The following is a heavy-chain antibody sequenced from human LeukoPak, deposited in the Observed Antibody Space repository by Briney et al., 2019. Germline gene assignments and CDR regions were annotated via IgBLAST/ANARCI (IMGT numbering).Heavy chain of an antibody. V-gene: IGHV1-8*01. CDR2: MNPNSGNT. J-gene: IGHJ5*02. CDR1: GYTFTSYD. Sequence: ASVKVFCKASGYTFTSYDINWVRQATGQGLEWMGWMNPNSGNTGYAQKFQGRVTMTRNTSISTAYMELSSLRSEDTAMYYCARGSPNMGLVNWFDPWGQGTLVTVSS. CDR3: ARGSPNMGLVNWFDP. D-gene: IGHD3-16*01.